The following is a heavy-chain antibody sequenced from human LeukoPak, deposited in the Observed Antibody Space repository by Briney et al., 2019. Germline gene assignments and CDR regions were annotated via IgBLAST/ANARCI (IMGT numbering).Heavy chain of an antibody. D-gene: IGHD6-19*01. V-gene: IGHV4-34*01. CDR2: INHSGST. CDR3: ARQTSLMGYSSGLGFNY. J-gene: IGHJ4*02. Sequence: PSETLSLTCAVYGGSFSGYYWSWIRQPPGKGLEWIGEINHSGSTNYNPSLKSRVTISVDTSKKHFSLKLRSVTAADTAVYYCARQTSLMGYSSGLGFNYWGRGALVTVSS. CDR1: GGSFSGYY.